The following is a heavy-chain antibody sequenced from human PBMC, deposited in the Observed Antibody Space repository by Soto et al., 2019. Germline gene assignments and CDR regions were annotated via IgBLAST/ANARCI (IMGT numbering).Heavy chain of an antibody. J-gene: IGHJ6*02. CDR2: ISWDGGST. D-gene: IGHD5-12*01. CDR3: AKEPEMATITGGMDV. V-gene: IGHV3-43*01. CDR1: GFTFDDYT. Sequence: HPGGSLRLSCAASGFTFDDYTMHWVRQAPGKGLEWVSLISWDGGSTYYADSVKGRFTISRDNSKNSLYLQMNSLRTEDTALYYCAKEPEMATITGGMDVWGQGTTVTVSS.